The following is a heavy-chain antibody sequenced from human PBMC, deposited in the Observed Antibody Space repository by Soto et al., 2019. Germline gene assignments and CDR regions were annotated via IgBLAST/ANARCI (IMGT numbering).Heavy chain of an antibody. J-gene: IGHJ3*02. V-gene: IGHV4-38-2*01. D-gene: IGHD6-19*01. Sequence: SETLSLTCGVSGYSISSGYYWGWIRQPPGRGLEWIGSLYHSGSTYYNPSLKSRVSLSVDTSKNQISLRLSSVTAADAAVYYCARGRAGLDDAFDIWGRGTMVTVSS. CDR2: LYHSGST. CDR3: ARGRAGLDDAFDI. CDR1: GYSISSGYY.